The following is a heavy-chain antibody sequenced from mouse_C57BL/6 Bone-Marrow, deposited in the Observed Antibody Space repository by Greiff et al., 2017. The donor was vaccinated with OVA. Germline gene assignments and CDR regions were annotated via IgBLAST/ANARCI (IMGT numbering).Heavy chain of an antibody. J-gene: IGHJ1*03. CDR2: IWTGGGT. Sequence: VNVVESGPGLVAPSQSLSITCTVSGFSLTSYAISWVRQPPGKGLEWLGVIWTGGGTYYNSALKSRLSLSKDNSKSQVFIHMNSLHTDDTARYYCARSPTTVVAGGTGYFDVWGTGTTVTVSS. V-gene: IGHV2-9-1*01. D-gene: IGHD1-1*01. CDR1: GFSLTSYA. CDR3: ARSPTTVVAGGTGYFDV.